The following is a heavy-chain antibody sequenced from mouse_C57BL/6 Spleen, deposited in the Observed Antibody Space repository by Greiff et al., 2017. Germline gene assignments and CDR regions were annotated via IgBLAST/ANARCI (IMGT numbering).Heavy chain of an antibody. V-gene: IGHV14-4*01. CDR1: GFNIKDDY. Sequence: EVQLQESGAELVRPGASVKLSCTASGFNIKDDYMHWVKQRPEQGLEWIGWIDPENGDTEYASKFQGKATITADTSSNTAYLQLSSLTSEDTAVYYCTPLKHRFAYWGQGTLVTVSA. CDR3: TPLKHRFAY. CDR2: IDPENGDT. J-gene: IGHJ3*01.